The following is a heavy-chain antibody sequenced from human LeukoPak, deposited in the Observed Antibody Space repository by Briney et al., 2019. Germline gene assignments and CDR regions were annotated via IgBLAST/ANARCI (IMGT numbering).Heavy chain of an antibody. D-gene: IGHD3-16*01. V-gene: IGHV5-51*01. CDR3: ASSYTFGAFDY. J-gene: IGHJ4*02. Sequence: GESLRISCQGFGSSFTSYWIGWVRQMPGKGLEWMGINYLGESDTRYSPSFQGQVTISADKSISTAYLQWSSLKASDTAMYYCASSYTFGAFDYWGQGTLVTVSS. CDR2: NYLGESDT. CDR1: GSSFTSYW.